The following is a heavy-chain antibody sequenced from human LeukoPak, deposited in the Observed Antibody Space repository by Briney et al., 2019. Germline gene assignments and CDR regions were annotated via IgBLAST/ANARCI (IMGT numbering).Heavy chain of an antibody. CDR2: ISGSGDRT. CDR1: GFTFSSYA. V-gene: IGHV3-23*01. Sequence: GGSLRLSCAASGFTFSSYATNWVRQAPGKGLEWVSSISGSGDRTCYADSVNGRFTISRDNSKSTLYLQMNSLRAEDTALYYCAKGGPYSNSWGGKYDHWGQGTLVTVSS. CDR3: AKGGPYSNSWGGKYDH. J-gene: IGHJ4*02. D-gene: IGHD6-13*01.